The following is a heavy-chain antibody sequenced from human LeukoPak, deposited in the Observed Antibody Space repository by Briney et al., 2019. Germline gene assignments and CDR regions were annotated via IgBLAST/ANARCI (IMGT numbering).Heavy chain of an antibody. CDR2: INHSGNT. CDR3: ASLFGGLDY. D-gene: IGHD3-10*02. CDR1: GFTFSSYS. V-gene: IGHV4-34*01. Sequence: GSLRLSCAASGFTFSSYSMNWVRQAPGKGLEWIGEINHSGNTNYNPSLKSRVTISVDTSKNQFSLKLSSVTAADTAVYYCASLFGGLDYWGQGTLVTVSS. J-gene: IGHJ4*02.